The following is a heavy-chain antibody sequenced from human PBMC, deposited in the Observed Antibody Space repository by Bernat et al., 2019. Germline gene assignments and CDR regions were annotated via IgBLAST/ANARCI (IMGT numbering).Heavy chain of an antibody. Sequence: QLQLQESGPGLVKPSETLSLTCTVSGGSISSSSYYWGWIRQPPGKGLEWIGSIYYSGSTYYNPSLQSRVTLSVDTPKNQFSLKLSSVTAADTAVYYCARHRHRWELLAEFDYWDQGTLVTVSS. D-gene: IGHD1-26*01. J-gene: IGHJ4*02. CDR1: GGSISSSSYY. CDR3: ARHRHRWELLAEFDY. CDR2: IYYSGST. V-gene: IGHV4-39*01.